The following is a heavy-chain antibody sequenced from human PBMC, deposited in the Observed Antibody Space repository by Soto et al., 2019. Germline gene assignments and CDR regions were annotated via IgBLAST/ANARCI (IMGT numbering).Heavy chain of an antibody. CDR2: VFHSGTT. J-gene: IGHJ4*02. CDR3: VRDFGDLHDFWSGSDY. D-gene: IGHD3-3*01. V-gene: IGHV4-38-2*02. Sequence: SETLSLTCGVSGYSINSGYYWGWIRQSPGKGLEWIGSVFHSGTTYSTPSLKTRLTISVDTSKNQFSLDLNAVTAADTAVYYCVRDFGDLHDFWSGSDYWGQGIPVTVSS. CDR1: GYSINSGYY.